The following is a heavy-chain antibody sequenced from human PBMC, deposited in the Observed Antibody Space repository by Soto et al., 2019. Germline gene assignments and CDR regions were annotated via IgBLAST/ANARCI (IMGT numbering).Heavy chain of an antibody. CDR2: IYPGDSDT. CDR3: ARHGEVVSNPPYYYYYGMDV. J-gene: IGHJ6*02. V-gene: IGHV5-51*01. CDR1: GYSFTSYW. D-gene: IGHD3-22*01. Sequence: PGESLKISCKGSGYSFTSYWIGWVRQMPGKGLEWMGIIYPGDSDTRYSPSFQGQVTISADKSISTAYLQWSSLKASDTAMYYCARHGEVVSNPPYYYYYGMDVWGQGTTVTVSS.